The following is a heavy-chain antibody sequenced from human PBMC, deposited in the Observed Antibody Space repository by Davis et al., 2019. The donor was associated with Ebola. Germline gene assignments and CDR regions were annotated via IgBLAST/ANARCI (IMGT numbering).Heavy chain of an antibody. CDR1: GFTFSSYW. V-gene: IGHV3-7*03. CDR2: IKQDGSEK. CDR3: ARDLVDTSDP. D-gene: IGHD5-18*01. Sequence: GESLKISCVDSGFTFSSYWMTWVRQAPGKGLEWVANIKQDGSEKYYVDSVKGRFTISRDNAKNSLYLQMNSLRAEDTAVYYCARDLVDTSDPWGQGTLVTVSS. J-gene: IGHJ5*02.